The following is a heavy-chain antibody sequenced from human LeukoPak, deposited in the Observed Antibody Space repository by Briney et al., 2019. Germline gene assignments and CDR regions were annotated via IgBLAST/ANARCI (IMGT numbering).Heavy chain of an antibody. CDR1: GFTFSSYW. CDR2: INSDGSST. V-gene: IGHV3-74*01. D-gene: IGHD3-22*01. CDR3: ASEYYYDSSGVDY. Sequence: GGSLRLSCAASGFTFSSYWMHWFRQVPGKGLVWVSRINSDGSSTSYADSVKGRFSISRDNAKNTLYLQMSSLRAEDTAVYYCASEYYYDSSGVDYWGQGTLVTVSS. J-gene: IGHJ4*02.